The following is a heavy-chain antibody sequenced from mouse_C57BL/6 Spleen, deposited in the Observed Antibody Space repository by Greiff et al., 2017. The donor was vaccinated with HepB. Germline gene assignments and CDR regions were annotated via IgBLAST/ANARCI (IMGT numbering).Heavy chain of an antibody. J-gene: IGHJ4*01. V-gene: IGHV5-6*01. CDR2: ISSGGGYT. CDR3: ASDDGDYPYYSMDY. Sequence: EVKLVESGGDLVKPGGSLKLSCAASGFTFSSYAMTWVRQTPDKRLEWVATISSGGGYTYDPDSVKGRFTIYRDNAKNTMYLQMISLQSEDTAMYYTASDDGDYPYYSMDYWGQGTSVTVSS. D-gene: IGHD2-3*01. CDR1: GFTFSSYA.